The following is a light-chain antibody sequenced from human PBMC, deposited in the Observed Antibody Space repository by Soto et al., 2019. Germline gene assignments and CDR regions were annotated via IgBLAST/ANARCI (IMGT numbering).Light chain of an antibody. Sequence: EIVLTQSPATLSLSPGERATLSCRASQSVSSYLAWYQQKPGQAPRLLIYDASSRATGIPARFSGSGSGTDFPPPISRLGAEGFSVYYCQRGGNGGGGEYTFGQGTKLEIK. CDR3: QRGGNGGGGEYT. CDR1: QSVSSY. CDR2: DAS. V-gene: IGKV3-11*01. J-gene: IGKJ2*01.